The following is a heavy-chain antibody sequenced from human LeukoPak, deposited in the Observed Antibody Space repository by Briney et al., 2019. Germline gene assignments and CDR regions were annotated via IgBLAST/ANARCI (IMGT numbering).Heavy chain of an antibody. Sequence: PSETLSLTCAVYGGSFSGYYWSWIRQPPGKGLEWIGEINHSGSTNYNPSLKSRVTISVDTSKNQFSLKLSSVTAADTAVYYCARGRRDSSSWYRKWFDPWGQGTLVTVSS. J-gene: IGHJ5*02. CDR3: ARGRRDSSSWYRKWFDP. CDR2: INHSGST. CDR1: GGSFSGYY. V-gene: IGHV4-34*01. D-gene: IGHD6-13*01.